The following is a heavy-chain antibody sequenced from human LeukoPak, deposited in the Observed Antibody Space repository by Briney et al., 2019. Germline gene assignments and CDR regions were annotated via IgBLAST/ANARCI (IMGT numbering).Heavy chain of an antibody. J-gene: IGHJ4*02. CDR2: SNINSDSI. CDR1: GVTLSSYG. D-gene: IGHD2-21*02. V-gene: IGHV3-48*04. Sequence: PGGSLSLSCAASGVTLSSYGRNWFRQAPGKELEGVSYSNINSDSIYYAASVRGRFTISRDNAKNSLFLQMSSLRAEDTAIYYCARDLYQVTETLVDHWGQGTLVTVSS. CDR3: ARDLYQVTETLVDH.